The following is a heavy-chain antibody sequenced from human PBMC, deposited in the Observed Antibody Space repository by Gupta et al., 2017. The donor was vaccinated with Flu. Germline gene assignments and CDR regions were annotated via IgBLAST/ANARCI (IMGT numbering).Heavy chain of an antibody. D-gene: IGHD2-15*01. J-gene: IGHJ5*02. V-gene: IGHV3-74*01. CDR1: GFTFSNYW. Sequence: EVQLVESGGGLVQPGGSLRLSCAASGFTFSNYWIYWVRQLPGKGLVWVSRINGDGSSTGYTDSVKGRFTISRDNAKSTLYLQMNSLRAEDTAVYYWARRIGCSGDNCYSSPWFDPWGQGTLGTVSS. CDR3: ARRIGCSGDNCYSSPWFDP. CDR2: INGDGSST.